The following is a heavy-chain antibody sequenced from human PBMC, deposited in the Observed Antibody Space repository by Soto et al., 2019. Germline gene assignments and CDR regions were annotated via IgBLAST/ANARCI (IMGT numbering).Heavy chain of an antibody. CDR3: ERGTRITIFGVVIGGWFDS. V-gene: IGHV4-34*01. J-gene: IGHJ5*01. CDR2: INHSGST. CDR1: GGSFSGYY. D-gene: IGHD3-3*01. Sequence: SETLSLTCAVYGGSFSGYYWSWIRQPPGKGLEWIGEINHSGSTNYNPSLKSRVTISVDTSKNQFSLKLSSVTAADTAVYYCERGTRITIFGVVIGGWFDSWGQRTLVTVSS.